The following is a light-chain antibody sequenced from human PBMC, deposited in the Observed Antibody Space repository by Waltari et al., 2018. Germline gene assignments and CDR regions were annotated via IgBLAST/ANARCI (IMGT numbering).Light chain of an antibody. CDR3: CSYAGSSTFGV. CDR2: EGS. CDR1: SSDVGSYNL. J-gene: IGLJ3*02. V-gene: IGLV2-23*03. Sequence: QSALTQPASVSGSPGQSITISCTGTSSDVGSYNLFSWYQPHPGKAPKLLIYEGSKRPSGVSNRFSGSKSGNTASLTISGLQAEDEADYYCCSYAGSSTFGVFGGGTKLTVL.